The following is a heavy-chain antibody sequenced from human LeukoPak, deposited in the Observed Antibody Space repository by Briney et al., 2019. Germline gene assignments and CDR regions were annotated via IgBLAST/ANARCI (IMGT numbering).Heavy chain of an antibody. D-gene: IGHD3-22*01. J-gene: IGHJ6*02. CDR1: GGSISTYF. Sequence: PSETLSLTCSVSGGSISTYFWSWIRQPAGKGLEWSGRLYTSGSTNYNPSLKSRLTMSADTSKNQFSLNLRSVTAADTAIDYCARDRVDSSGYYYYYGIAVWGQGTAVTVSS. V-gene: IGHV4-4*07. CDR2: LYTSGST. CDR3: ARDRVDSSGYYYYYGIAV.